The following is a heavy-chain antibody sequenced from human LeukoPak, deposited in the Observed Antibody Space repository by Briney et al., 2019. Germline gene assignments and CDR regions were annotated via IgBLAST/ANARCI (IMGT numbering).Heavy chain of an antibody. Sequence: GGSLRLSCAASGFTFSSYAMSWVRQAPGKGLEWVSAISGSGGSTYYADSVKGRFTISRDNSKNTLYPQMNSLRAEDTAVYYCARDPTSVTRGTNYFDYWGQGTLVTVSS. J-gene: IGHJ4*02. CDR3: ARDPTSVTRGTNYFDY. D-gene: IGHD4-17*01. CDR1: GFTFSSYA. V-gene: IGHV3-23*01. CDR2: ISGSGGST.